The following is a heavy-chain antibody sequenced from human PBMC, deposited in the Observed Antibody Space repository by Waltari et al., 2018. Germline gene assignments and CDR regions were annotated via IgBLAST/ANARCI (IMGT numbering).Heavy chain of an antibody. J-gene: IGHJ4*02. CDR3: AKDSDGVVIIPVDY. Sequence: EVQLLESGGGVVQPGGSLRLSCAASGFNFSSYTMSWVRKAPGKGLEWVSAISGSGGSTYYADSVTCRFTISRDNSKNTLYLQMNSLRAEDTAVYYCAKDSDGVVIIPVDYWGQGTLVTVSS. CDR2: ISGSGGST. CDR1: GFNFSSYT. D-gene: IGHD3-3*01. V-gene: IGHV3-23*01.